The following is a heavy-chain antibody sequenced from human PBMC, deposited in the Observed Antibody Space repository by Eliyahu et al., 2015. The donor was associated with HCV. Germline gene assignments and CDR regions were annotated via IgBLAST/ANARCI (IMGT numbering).Heavy chain of an antibody. Sequence: QLRLQESGPGLVKPSETLSLTCTVSGGSIXNXNYYWGWIRQPPGKGXXWIGNIYYNGIPFSXPSLKSRVTISVDTSRNQFSLRLNSVTAADTAMYYCARLRRSGSGNFYRGTPFYFEYWGQGMLLTVSS. CDR3: ARLRRSGSGNFYRGTPFYFEY. CDR1: GGSIXNXNYY. V-gene: IGHV4-39*01. D-gene: IGHD3-10*01. J-gene: IGHJ4*02. CDR2: IYYNGIP.